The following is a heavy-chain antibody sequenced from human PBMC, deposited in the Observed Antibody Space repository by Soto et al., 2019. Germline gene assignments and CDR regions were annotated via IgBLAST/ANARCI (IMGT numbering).Heavy chain of an antibody. CDR1: GYSFTSYW. CDR2: IYPGDSDT. J-gene: IGHJ6*02. D-gene: IGHD2-15*01. CDR3: ARQSGYCSGGSCYEDYYYYGMDV. Sequence: GASLKISCKGSGYSFTSYWIGWVRQMPGKGLEWMGIIYPGDSDTRYSPSLQGQVTISADKSISTAYLQWSSLKASDTAMYYCARQSGYCSGGSCYEDYYYYGMDVWGQGTTVTVSS. V-gene: IGHV5-51*01.